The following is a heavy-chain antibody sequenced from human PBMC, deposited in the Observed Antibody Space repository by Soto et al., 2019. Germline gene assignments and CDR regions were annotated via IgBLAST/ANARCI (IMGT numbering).Heavy chain of an antibody. CDR3: ARIIGYCRNNDCSWTFDI. CDR2: FYPGDSTS. J-gene: IGHJ3*02. V-gene: IGHV5-51*03. D-gene: IGHD2-2*03. CDR1: GYSFISYW. Sequence: PGESLKISCKPSGYSFISYWVGWVGQKPGKGLEWMGTFYPGDSTSTYSPSFQGQVTISVDKSISTAYLHLSSLKASDTAMYYCARIIGYCRNNDCSWTFDIWGQGTTVTVSS.